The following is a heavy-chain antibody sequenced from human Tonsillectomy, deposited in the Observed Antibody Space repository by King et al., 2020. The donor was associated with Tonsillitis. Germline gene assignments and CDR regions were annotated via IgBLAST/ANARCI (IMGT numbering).Heavy chain of an antibody. CDR3: ARHPVWWSDRRSVWFDP. CDR2: IYYTGSA. Sequence: QMQLQESGPGLVKPSETLSLSCTVSGASISYGIYYWGWIRQPPGQGLEWIGSIYYTGSAYYNPSLKSRVTISVDTSKNRFSLNVTSVTAADTAVYYCARHPVWWSDRRSVWFDPWGQGTLVTVSS. CDR1: GASISYGIYY. D-gene: IGHD2-21*01. V-gene: IGHV4-39*01. J-gene: IGHJ5*02.